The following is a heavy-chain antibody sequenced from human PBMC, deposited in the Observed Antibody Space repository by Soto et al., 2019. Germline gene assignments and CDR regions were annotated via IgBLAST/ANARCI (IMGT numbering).Heavy chain of an antibody. V-gene: IGHV3-9*03. Sequence: EVELVECGGGLVQPGRSLRLSCAASGFRFDDYGMNWVRQAPGKGLEWVSGISWNSGNIAYADSVEGRFTISRDNAKNSLYLQMTSLRVDDMAFYYCAKTDYGDFRRGAFDIWGQGTMATVSS. J-gene: IGHJ3*02. D-gene: IGHD4-17*01. CDR2: ISWNSGNI. CDR1: GFRFDDYG. CDR3: AKTDYGDFRRGAFDI.